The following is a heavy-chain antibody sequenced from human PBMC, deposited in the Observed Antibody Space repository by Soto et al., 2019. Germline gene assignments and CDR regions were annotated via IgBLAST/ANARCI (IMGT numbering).Heavy chain of an antibody. V-gene: IGHV3-30*18. CDR3: AKQQYDWNDPFDS. D-gene: IGHD1-20*01. CDR2: ISYDGTDE. J-gene: IGHJ4*02. CDR1: GFSFSSYG. Sequence: QVQLVESGGGVVQPGRSLRLSCAASGFSFSSYGMHWVRQAPGKGLEWVAMISYDGTDEYYADSVKGRFTISRYNSKKPVYRQVTSMRAEDTAVYYCAKQQYDWNDPFDSWGQGTLVTVSS.